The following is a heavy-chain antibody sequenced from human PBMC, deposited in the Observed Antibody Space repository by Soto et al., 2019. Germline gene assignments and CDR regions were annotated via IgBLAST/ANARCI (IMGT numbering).Heavy chain of an antibody. J-gene: IGHJ4*02. CDR2: ISSDGSNK. D-gene: IGHD1-26*01. CDR3: ARDDEGGSDCDLGY. Sequence: QVQLVESGGGVVQPGRSLRLSCAVSGFTFSSHAMHCVRQAPGKGLEWVALISSDGSNKYYADSVKGRFSTSRDNSKNTMYLQMNSLRLEDTAVYYCARDDEGGSDCDLGYWGEGALVTVSS. V-gene: IGHV3-30-3*01. CDR1: GFTFSSHA.